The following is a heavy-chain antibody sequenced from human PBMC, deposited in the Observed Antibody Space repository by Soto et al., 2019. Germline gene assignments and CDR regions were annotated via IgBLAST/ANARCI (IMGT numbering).Heavy chain of an antibody. Sequence: SETLSLTCTVSGGSISTLHWSWIRQPPGKGLEWIAYTFYNGSPNYNPSLKSRVTISLDMSKNQFSLKLSSVTAADTAVYYCARQVTGIHTFDVWGQGAAVTVSS. CDR2: TFYNGSP. J-gene: IGHJ3*01. CDR3: ARQVTGIHTFDV. D-gene: IGHD2-21*02. V-gene: IGHV4-59*01. CDR1: GGSISTLH.